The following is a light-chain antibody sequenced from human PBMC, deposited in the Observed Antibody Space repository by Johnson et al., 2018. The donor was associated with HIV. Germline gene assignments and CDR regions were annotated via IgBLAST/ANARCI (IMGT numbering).Light chain of an antibody. Sequence: QSVLTQPPSVSAAPGQKVTISCSGSSSNIGRNYVSWYQQLPGTAPKLLIFDNNKRPSGIPDRFSGSKSGTSATLGITGLQTGAEADYYCGTWDSSLSAYVCGPGTKVTVL. CDR1: SSNIGRNY. CDR3: GTWDSSLSAYV. V-gene: IGLV1-51*01. J-gene: IGLJ1*01. CDR2: DNN.